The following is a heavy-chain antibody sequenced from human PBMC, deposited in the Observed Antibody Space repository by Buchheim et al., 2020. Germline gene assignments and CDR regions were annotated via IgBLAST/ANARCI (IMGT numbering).Heavy chain of an antibody. D-gene: IGHD3-3*01. V-gene: IGHV2-5*02. CDR3: AHMITIFGVVNYFDP. J-gene: IGHJ5*02. CDR1: GFSLSSSGVG. Sequence: QITLKESGPTLVKPTQNLTLTCTFSGFSLSSSGVGVGWIRQPPGKALEWLALIYWDDDRNYSPSLKSRLTITKDTSKNQVVLTMTNIDLVDSATYYCAHMITIFGVVNYFDPWGQGTL. CDR2: IYWDDDR.